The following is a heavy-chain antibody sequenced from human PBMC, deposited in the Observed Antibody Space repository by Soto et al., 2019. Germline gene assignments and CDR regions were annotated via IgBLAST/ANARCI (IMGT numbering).Heavy chain of an antibody. J-gene: IGHJ6*02. Sequence: SETLSLTCAVYGGSFNGYYWSLIRQPPGKGLEWIGEINHSGNTNYNPSLKSRVTISVDMSKNQFSLKLSSVTAADTAVYYCARGRKQLVLAYHDDYGMDVWGQGPTVAVSS. D-gene: IGHD6-13*01. V-gene: IGHV4-34*01. CDR3: ARGRKQLVLAYHDDYGMDV. CDR1: GGSFNGYY. CDR2: INHSGNT.